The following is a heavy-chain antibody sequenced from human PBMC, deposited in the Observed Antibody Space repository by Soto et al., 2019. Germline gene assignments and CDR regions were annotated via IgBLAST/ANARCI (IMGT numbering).Heavy chain of an antibody. J-gene: IGHJ4*02. Sequence: GGSLRLSCAASGFTVSSKYMSWARQAPGKGLEWVSVIYSDGSTYYADSVKGRFTISRDNSKNTLYLQMNSLRAEDTAVYYCATERGPTYYFDYWGQGTLVTVSS. V-gene: IGHV3-53*01. CDR2: IYSDGST. D-gene: IGHD2-21*01. CDR1: GFTVSSKY. CDR3: ATERGPTYYFDY.